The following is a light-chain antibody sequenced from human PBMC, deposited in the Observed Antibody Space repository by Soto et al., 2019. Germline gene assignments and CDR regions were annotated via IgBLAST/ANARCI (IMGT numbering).Light chain of an antibody. CDR3: QQYGSSPET. Sequence: ENVWTQSPGTLSLSPGERATLSYSASQSVSSNYLAWYQQKPGQAPRLLIYGASSRATGIPDRFSGSGSGTDFTLTISRLEPEDFAVYYCQQYGSSPETFGQGTKVDIK. CDR2: GAS. V-gene: IGKV3-20*01. J-gene: IGKJ1*01. CDR1: QSVSSNY.